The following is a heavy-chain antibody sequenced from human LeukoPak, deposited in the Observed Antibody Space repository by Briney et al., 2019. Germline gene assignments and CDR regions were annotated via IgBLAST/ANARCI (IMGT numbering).Heavy chain of an antibody. D-gene: IGHD6-19*01. V-gene: IGHV3-30*03. Sequence: GGSLRLSCAASGFTFSAYGMHWVRQAPGKGLEWVAVIAYDGSNKHYADSVKGRFTISRDNSKNTLYLQMNSLRAEDTAVYYCARVQRGIAVALDYWGQGTLATVSS. J-gene: IGHJ4*02. CDR3: ARVQRGIAVALDY. CDR2: IAYDGSNK. CDR1: GFTFSAYG.